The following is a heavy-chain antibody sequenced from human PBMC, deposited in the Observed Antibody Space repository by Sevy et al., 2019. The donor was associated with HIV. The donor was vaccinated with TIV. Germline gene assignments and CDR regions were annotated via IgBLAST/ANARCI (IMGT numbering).Heavy chain of an antibody. CDR1: GFTLNGYW. Sequence: GGSLRLSCVASGFTLNGYWMSWVRQAPGKGLEWVANINQDGNVKYYIDSVKGRFTISQDTARNLLYLQMNSLRVEDTALYYCVRAIAADGSFWGQGTLVTVSS. CDR3: VRAIAADGSF. D-gene: IGHD6-13*01. V-gene: IGHV3-7*01. J-gene: IGHJ4*02. CDR2: INQDGNVK.